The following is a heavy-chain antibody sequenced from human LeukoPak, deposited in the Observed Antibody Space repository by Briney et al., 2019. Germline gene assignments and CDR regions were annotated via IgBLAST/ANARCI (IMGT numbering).Heavy chain of an antibody. V-gene: IGHV1-2*02. CDR1: GYTFTGYH. Sequence: ASVKVSCKASGYTFTGYHMHGVRQAPGQGLEWMGWINPNSGGTNYAQKLQGRVTMTRDTSISTAYMELSRLRSDDTAVYYCARDERWLQPNFDSWGHGTLVTVSS. CDR2: INPNSGGT. J-gene: IGHJ4*01. CDR3: ARDERWLQPNFDS. D-gene: IGHD5-24*01.